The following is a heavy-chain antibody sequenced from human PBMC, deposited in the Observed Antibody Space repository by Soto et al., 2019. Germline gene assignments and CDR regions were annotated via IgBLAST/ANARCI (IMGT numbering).Heavy chain of an antibody. CDR2: INPNSGGI. D-gene: IGHD3-22*01. CDR3: ARDRWYYYDSSGYSHFDY. CDR1: GYTFTDYY. J-gene: IGHJ4*02. V-gene: IGHV1-2*02. Sequence: ASVKVSCKASGYTFTDYYIHWVRQAPGQGLEWMGWINPNSGGINYAQKFQGRVTVTRDTSVTTGYMELSRLRSDDTAVYYCARDRWYYYDSSGYSHFDYWGQGTLVTVSS.